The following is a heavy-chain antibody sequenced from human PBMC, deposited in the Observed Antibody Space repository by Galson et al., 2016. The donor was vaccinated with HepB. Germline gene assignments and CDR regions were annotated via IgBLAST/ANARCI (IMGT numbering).Heavy chain of an antibody. CDR3: ARQPGYFKPLSLNYFDF. CDR2: VYYSGST. Sequence: SETLSLTCTVSGDSVRSSTFHWAWIRQPPGKGLEWIGSVYYSGSTDYSPSLKTRITVSVDTSKNQFSLRLRSVTAADTAVYYCARQPGYFKPLSLNYFDFWGQGMLVTVSS. D-gene: IGHD2/OR15-2a*01. J-gene: IGHJ4*02. CDR1: GDSVRSSTFH. V-gene: IGHV4-39*01.